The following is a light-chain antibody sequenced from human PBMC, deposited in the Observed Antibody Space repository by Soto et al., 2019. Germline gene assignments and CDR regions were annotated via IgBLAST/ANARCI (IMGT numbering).Light chain of an antibody. CDR3: QQYNTYST. J-gene: IGKJ1*01. Sequence: DIQMTLSPSTLSAYVGDGVTITCRASQSISSWLAWYQQKPGKAPKLLIYDASTLESGVPSRFSGSGSGTEFTLTISSLQPDDFATYYCQQYNTYSTFGQGTKVDIK. CDR2: DAS. V-gene: IGKV1-5*01. CDR1: QSISSW.